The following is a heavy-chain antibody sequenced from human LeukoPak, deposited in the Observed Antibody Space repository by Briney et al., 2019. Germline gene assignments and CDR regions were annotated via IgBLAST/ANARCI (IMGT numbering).Heavy chain of an antibody. CDR2: IRQDGNEQ. J-gene: IGHJ4*02. V-gene: IGHV3-7*01. CDR1: GFTFSSYG. D-gene: IGHD6-19*01. Sequence: PGGSLRLSCAASGFTFSSYGMHWVRQAPGKGLEWVANIRQDGNEQYYMDSVKGRFTISRDNAKNSLFLQMNGLTAEDTAVYYCARAPYSGGWYLMYWGQGTLVTVSS. CDR3: ARAPYSGGWYLMY.